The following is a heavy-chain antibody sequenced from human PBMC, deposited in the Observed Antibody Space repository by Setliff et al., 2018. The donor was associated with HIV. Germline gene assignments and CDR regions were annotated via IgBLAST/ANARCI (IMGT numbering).Heavy chain of an antibody. Sequence: ASVKVSCKASGYTFTSYYIHWVRQAPGQGREWMGRINIYGGAPRYAQIFQGRVTMTRDTSINTAYMHFSGLTFDDTATYFCARGSLRVGATDYGGQGTQGTVSS. J-gene: IGHJ4*02. CDR2: INIYGGAP. D-gene: IGHD3-10*01. CDR1: GYTFTSYY. V-gene: IGHV1-2*06. CDR3: ARGSLRVGATDY.